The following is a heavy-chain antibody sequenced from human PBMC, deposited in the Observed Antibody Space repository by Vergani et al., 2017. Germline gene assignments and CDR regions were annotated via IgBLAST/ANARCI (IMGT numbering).Heavy chain of an antibody. Sequence: EVQLVQSGAEVKKPGESLRISCKGSGYSFTSYWISWVRQMPGKGLEWMGRIDPSDSYTNYSPSFQGNVTISADKSISTAYLQWSSLKASDTAMYYWARHNYDSSGEDYWGQGTLVTVSS. CDR3: ARHNYDSSGEDY. CDR2: IDPSDSYT. V-gene: IGHV5-10-1*03. J-gene: IGHJ4*02. D-gene: IGHD3-22*01. CDR1: GYSFTSYW.